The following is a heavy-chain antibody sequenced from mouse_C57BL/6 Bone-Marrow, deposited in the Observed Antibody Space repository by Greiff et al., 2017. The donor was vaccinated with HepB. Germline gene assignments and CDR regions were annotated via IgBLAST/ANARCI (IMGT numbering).Heavy chain of an antibody. CDR2: ISYDGSN. D-gene: IGHD3-2*02. J-gene: IGHJ2*01. V-gene: IGHV3-6*01. CDR3: ARDPRQLRLLGFDY. Sequence: EVKLVESGPGLVKPSQSLSLTCSVTGYSITSGYYWNWIRQFPGNKLEWMGYISYDGSNNYNPSLKNRISITRDTSKNQFFLKLNSVTTEDTATYYCARDPRQLRLLGFDYWGQGTTLTVSS. CDR1: GYSITSGYY.